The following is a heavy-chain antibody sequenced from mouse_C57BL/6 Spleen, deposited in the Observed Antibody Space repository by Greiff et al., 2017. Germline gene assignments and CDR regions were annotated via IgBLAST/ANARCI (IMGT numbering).Heavy chain of an antibody. CDR2: IYPGDGDT. Sequence: QVHVKQSGPELVKPGASVKISCKASGYAFSSSWMNWVKQRPGKGLEWIGRIYPGDGDTNYNGKFKGKATLTADKSSSTAYMQLSSLTSEDSAVYFCARLGTTVDLDYWGQGTTLTVSS. J-gene: IGHJ2*01. D-gene: IGHD1-1*01. CDR3: ARLGTTVDLDY. CDR1: GYAFSSSW. V-gene: IGHV1-82*01.